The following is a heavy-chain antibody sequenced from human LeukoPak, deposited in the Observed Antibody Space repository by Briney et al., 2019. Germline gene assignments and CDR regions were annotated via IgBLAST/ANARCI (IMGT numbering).Heavy chain of an antibody. CDR3: ARDPYCSGASCFPFDY. D-gene: IGHD2-15*01. CDR1: GHCVGRGYI. CDR2: MYHSGST. J-gene: IGHJ4*02. V-gene: IGHV4-38-2*02. Sequence: ADLLTLTCSVSGHCVGRGYIWGWIRQPPGKGLEWIGSMYHSGSTYNNPSLKSRVTISVDTSKNQFSLKLRSVTAADTAVYYCARDPYCSGASCFPFDYWGQGTLGTVSS.